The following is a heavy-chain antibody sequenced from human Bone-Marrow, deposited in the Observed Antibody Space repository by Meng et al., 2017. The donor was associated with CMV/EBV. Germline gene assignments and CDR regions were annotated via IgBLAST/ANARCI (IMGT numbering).Heavy chain of an antibody. D-gene: IGHD6-6*01. CDR2: IYYSGST. CDR3: TRSPRSSSSPFDY. J-gene: IGHJ4*02. V-gene: IGHV4-39*07. Sequence: GSLRLSCTVSGGSISSSSYCWGWIRQPPGKGLEWIGSIYYSGSTYYNSSLKGRVTISVDTSKNQFSLKLTSVTAADTAVYYCTRSPRSSSSPFDYWGQGTLVTVSS. CDR1: GGSISSSSYC.